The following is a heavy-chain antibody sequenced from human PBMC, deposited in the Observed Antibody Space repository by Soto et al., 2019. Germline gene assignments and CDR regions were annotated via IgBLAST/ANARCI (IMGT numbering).Heavy chain of an antibody. CDR2: TYYRSKWYN. Sequence: SQTLSLTCVISGDSVSSNSAAWNWIRQSPSRGLEWLGRTYYRSKWYNDYAVSVKSRITINPDTSKNQFSLQLNSVTPDDTAVYYCVRGDKLGYWYFDLWGRGTLVTVSS. D-gene: IGHD7-27*01. V-gene: IGHV6-1*01. CDR3: VRGDKLGYWYFDL. CDR1: GDSVSSNSAA. J-gene: IGHJ2*01.